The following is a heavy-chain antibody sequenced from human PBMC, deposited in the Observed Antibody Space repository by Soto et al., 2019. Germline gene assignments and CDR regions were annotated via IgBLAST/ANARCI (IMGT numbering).Heavy chain of an antibody. CDR2: VSDSGST. CDR1: GVSVNTASFY. CDR3: EREDAINWVDP. V-gene: IGHV4-61*01. Sequence: SETLSLTCTVYGVSVNTASFYWSWIRQPPGKGLEWVGHVSDSGSTNYNPSLKSRVTISVDMSRNQFSLRLTSVTAADTAVYYCEREDAINWVDPWGQGTLVTVYS. D-gene: IGHD2-2*01. J-gene: IGHJ5*02.